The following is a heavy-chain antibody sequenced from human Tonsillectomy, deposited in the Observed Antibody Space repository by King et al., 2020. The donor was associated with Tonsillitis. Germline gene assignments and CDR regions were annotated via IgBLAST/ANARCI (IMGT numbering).Heavy chain of an antibody. Sequence: QLVESGGGLVQPGRSLRVSCAASGFTFDDYAMHWVRQAPGKGLEWVSGLSWNSDSRGYADSVKGRFTISSEKAKKSLYLQINSLRAEDTALYYCVKDEGDYYGSGTYYNSFDYWGQGTLVTVSS. CDR1: GFTFDDYA. CDR2: LSWNSDSR. CDR3: VKDEGDYYGSGTYYNSFDY. V-gene: IGHV3-9*01. D-gene: IGHD3-10*01. J-gene: IGHJ4*02.